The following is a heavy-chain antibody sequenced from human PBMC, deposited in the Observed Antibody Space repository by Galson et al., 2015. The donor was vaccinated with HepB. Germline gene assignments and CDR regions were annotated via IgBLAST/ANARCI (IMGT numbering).Heavy chain of an antibody. CDR2: TSNDGSKK. V-gene: IGHV3-30*18. Sequence: SLRLSCAASGFIFGHYEIHWVRQAPGKGLEWVAVTSNDGSKKFYAGSVKGRFTISRDSPRNTLFLQMNNLRAEDAAVYYCAKAGSPYDYSYGMDVWGQGTTVTVSS. D-gene: IGHD3-16*01. CDR1: GFIFGHYE. CDR3: AKAGSPYDYSYGMDV. J-gene: IGHJ6*02.